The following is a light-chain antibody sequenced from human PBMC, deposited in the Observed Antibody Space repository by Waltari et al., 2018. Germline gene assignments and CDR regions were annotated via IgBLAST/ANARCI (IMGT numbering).Light chain of an antibody. V-gene: IGLV3-25*03. CDR1: ALPKQS. CDR2: KDS. J-gene: IGLJ2*01. Sequence: SYELTQPPSVSVSPGQTARITCSGDALPKQSEYLYQQKPGQAPVLVIYKDSERHSGIPERFSGSSSGTTVTLTISGVQAEDEADYYCQSADSSGTYVVFGGGTKLTVL. CDR3: QSADSSGTYVV.